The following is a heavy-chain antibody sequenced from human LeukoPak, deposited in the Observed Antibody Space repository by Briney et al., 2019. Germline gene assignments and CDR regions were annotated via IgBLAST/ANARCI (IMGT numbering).Heavy chain of an antibody. CDR3: AGRTAATTRPFDY. J-gene: IGHJ4*02. CDR1: GVSIDSYH. D-gene: IGHD2-21*02. CDR2: FYYTGST. Sequence: SETLSLTCSVSGVSIDSYHWSWIRQPPGKGLEWVGYFYYTGSTNYSPSFEGRVTISEDTSKNQISLRLTSVTAADTAVYYCAGRTAATTRPFDYWGQGTLVTVSS. V-gene: IGHV4-59*01.